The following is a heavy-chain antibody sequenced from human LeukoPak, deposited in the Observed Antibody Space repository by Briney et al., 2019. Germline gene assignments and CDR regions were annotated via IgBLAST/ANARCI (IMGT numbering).Heavy chain of an antibody. CDR2: ISSSSSTI. CDR1: GFIFSSYS. Sequence: PGGSLSLSCAASGFIFSSYSMNGVRQAPGKGLEWVSYISSSSSTIYYADSVKGRFTISRDNAKNSLYLQMNSLRDEDTAVYYCARGSTYYYASSGYHFDYWGQGTLVTVSS. CDR3: ARGSTYYYASSGYHFDY. J-gene: IGHJ4*02. V-gene: IGHV3-48*02. D-gene: IGHD3-22*01.